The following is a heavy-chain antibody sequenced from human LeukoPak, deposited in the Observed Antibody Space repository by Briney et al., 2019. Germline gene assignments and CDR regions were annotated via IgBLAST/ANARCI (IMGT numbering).Heavy chain of an antibody. D-gene: IGHD6-6*01. V-gene: IGHV4-59*01. Sequence: PSETLSLTCTVSGGSITNYYWSWIRQPPGKGLEYIGFIYHSGSTNYNPSLKSRATMSVDKSKNQCSLRLSSVTAADTAIYFCARSTQDSSTSFDYWGQGTLVTVSS. CDR3: ARSTQDSSTSFDY. CDR2: IYHSGST. J-gene: IGHJ4*02. CDR1: GGSITNYY.